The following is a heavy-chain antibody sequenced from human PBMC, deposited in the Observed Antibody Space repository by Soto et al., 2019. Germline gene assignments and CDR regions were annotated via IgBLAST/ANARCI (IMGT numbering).Heavy chain of an antibody. CDR2: VNPSSGTT. CDR1: GYTFTSYY. Sequence: ASVKVSCKASGYTFTSYYMHWVRQAPGQGLEWLGVVNPSSGTTTYAQKFHGRVAMTRDTSTSTVYMELSSLRSEDTAVYYCGREYYYGSGNYNRLDVWGQGTTVTVSS. J-gene: IGHJ6*02. V-gene: IGHV1-46*03. CDR3: GREYYYGSGNYNRLDV. D-gene: IGHD3-10*01.